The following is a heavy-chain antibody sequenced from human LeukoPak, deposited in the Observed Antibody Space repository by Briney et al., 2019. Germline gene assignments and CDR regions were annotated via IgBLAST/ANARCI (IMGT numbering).Heavy chain of an antibody. CDR1: GGSISSGSYY. CDR2: IYTSGST. Sequence: SQTLSLTCTVSGGSISSGSYYWSWIRQPAGKGLEWIGRIYTSGSTNYNPSLKSRVTISVDTSKNQSSLKLSSVTAADTAVYYCATQHIVVVTATEFDPWGQGTLVTVSS. D-gene: IGHD2-21*02. J-gene: IGHJ5*02. CDR3: ATQHIVVVTATEFDP. V-gene: IGHV4-61*02.